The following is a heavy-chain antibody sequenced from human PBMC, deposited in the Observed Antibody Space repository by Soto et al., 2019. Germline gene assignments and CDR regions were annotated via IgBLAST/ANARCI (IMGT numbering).Heavy chain of an antibody. CDR2: IYTSGST. J-gene: IGHJ3*02. V-gene: IGHV4-4*07. D-gene: IGHD3-3*01. Sequence: XTLSLPCTVSGGSFSSYDWSWIRQPAGKGLEWIGRIYTSGSTNYNPSLKSRVNMSVDTSKNQFSLELSSVTAEDTAVYYCERHLNDFWSGYYHDAFDIWGQGTMVTVSS. CDR1: GGSFSSYD. CDR3: ERHLNDFWSGYYHDAFDI.